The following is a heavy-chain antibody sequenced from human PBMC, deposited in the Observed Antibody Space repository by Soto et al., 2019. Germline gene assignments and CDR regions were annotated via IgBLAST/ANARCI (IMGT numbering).Heavy chain of an antibody. CDR1: GGTFSSYA. D-gene: IGHD5-12*01. Sequence: ASVKVSCKASGGTFSSYAISWVRQAPGQGLAWMGGIIPIFGTANYAQKFQGRVTITADESTSTAYMELSSLRSEDTAVYYCARGAGRDGYNYPNRFDPWGQGTLVTVSS. V-gene: IGHV1-69*13. CDR3: ARGAGRDGYNYPNRFDP. CDR2: IIPIFGTA. J-gene: IGHJ5*02.